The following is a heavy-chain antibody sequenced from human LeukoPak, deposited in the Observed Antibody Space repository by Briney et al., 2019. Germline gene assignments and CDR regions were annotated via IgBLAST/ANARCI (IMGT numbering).Heavy chain of an antibody. J-gene: IGHJ4*02. Sequence: GGSLRLSCAVSGFTFSNAWMCWVRQAPGKGLEWVGRIKSKTAGGTTDHAAPVKGRFTISRDDSKNTLYLQMNSLKTEDTAVYYCSTILGVITFDYWGQGTLVTVSS. CDR2: IKSKTAGGTT. CDR3: STILGVITFDY. D-gene: IGHD3-10*01. V-gene: IGHV3-15*01. CDR1: GFTFSNAW.